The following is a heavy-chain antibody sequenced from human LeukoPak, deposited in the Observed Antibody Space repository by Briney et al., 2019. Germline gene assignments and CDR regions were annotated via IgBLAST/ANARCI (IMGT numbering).Heavy chain of an antibody. CDR3: ARSEGGYYFDY. Sequence: ASVTVSCKASGYTFTSYGISWVRQAPGQGLEWMGWISAYNGNTKYAQNLQGRVTMTTDTSTSTAYMDLRSLRSDDTAVYYCARSEGGYYFDYWGQGTLVTVSS. D-gene: IGHD3-16*01. V-gene: IGHV1-18*01. CDR2: ISAYNGNT. CDR1: GYTFTSYG. J-gene: IGHJ4*02.